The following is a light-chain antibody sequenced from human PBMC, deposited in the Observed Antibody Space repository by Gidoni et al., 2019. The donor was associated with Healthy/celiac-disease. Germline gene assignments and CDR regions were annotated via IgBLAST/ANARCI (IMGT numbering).Light chain of an antibody. Sequence: QSALTQPPSASGSPGQSVTISCTGTSSDVGGYNYVSWYQQHPGKAPKLMIDEVSKRPSGVPDRFSGSKSGNTASLTVSGLQAEDEADYYCSSYAGSTVFGGGTKLTVL. J-gene: IGLJ2*01. CDR1: SSDVGGYNY. CDR2: EVS. CDR3: SSYAGSTV. V-gene: IGLV2-8*01.